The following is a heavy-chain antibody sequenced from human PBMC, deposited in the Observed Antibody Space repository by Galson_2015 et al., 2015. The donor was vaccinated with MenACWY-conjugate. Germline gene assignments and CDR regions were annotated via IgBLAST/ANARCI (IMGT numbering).Heavy chain of an antibody. CDR1: GYSFTNYW. CDR2: IDPVNSNI. CDR3: ARHPPGGRGMDV. J-gene: IGHJ6*02. Sequence: QSGAEVTKPGESLTISCKGSGYSFTNYWIAWVRQMPGKGLEWVGLIDPVNSNIRYSPSFQGQVTISADESISTAYLQWSSLKASDTATYYCARHPPGGRGMDVWGRGTTVTVSS. V-gene: IGHV5-51*01. D-gene: IGHD1-26*01.